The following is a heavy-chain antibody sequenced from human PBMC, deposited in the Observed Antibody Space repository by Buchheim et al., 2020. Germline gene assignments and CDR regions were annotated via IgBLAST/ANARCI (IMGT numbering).Heavy chain of an antibody. CDR1: GFTFSHAW. Sequence: EVQLVESGGGLVKPGGSLRLSCAASGFTFSHAWMSWVRQAPGKGLEWVGRIQSKTDGGTTDYAAPVKGRFTISRDDLKNTLYLQMNSLKTEDAAVYYCTRYGSGSYGYYYYGMDVWGQGTT. CDR3: TRYGSGSYGYYYYGMDV. V-gene: IGHV3-15*01. D-gene: IGHD3-10*01. J-gene: IGHJ6*02. CDR2: IQSKTDGGTT.